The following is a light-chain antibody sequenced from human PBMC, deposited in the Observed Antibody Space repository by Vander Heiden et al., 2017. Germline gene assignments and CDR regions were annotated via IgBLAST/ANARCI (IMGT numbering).Light chain of an antibody. V-gene: IGKV4-1*01. CDR1: QSVLKNSNNKNY. J-gene: IGKJ1*01. CDR2: WAS. Sequence: DIVMPQSPDSLAVSLGARATINCKSSQSVLKNSNNKNYLSWDQVKPGQPPKLLIYWASTREAGVPDRFSGSESGTDFSLTISSLQAEDVAVYYCHQYYTTPRTFGQGTKLEI. CDR3: HQYYTTPRT.